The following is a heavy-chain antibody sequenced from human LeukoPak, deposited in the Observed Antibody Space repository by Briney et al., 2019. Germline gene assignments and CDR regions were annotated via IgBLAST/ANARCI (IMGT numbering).Heavy chain of an antibody. D-gene: IGHD6-13*01. CDR1: GGSISSYY. CDR3: ARERSIAAAAGVWFDP. J-gene: IGHJ5*02. CDR2: IYTSGST. V-gene: IGHV4-4*07. Sequence: SETLSLTCTVSGGSISSYYWSWIRQPAGKGLEWIGRIYTSGSTNYNPSLKSRVTMSVDTSKNQFSVKLSSVTAADTAVYYCARERSIAAAAGVWFDPWGQGTLVTVSS.